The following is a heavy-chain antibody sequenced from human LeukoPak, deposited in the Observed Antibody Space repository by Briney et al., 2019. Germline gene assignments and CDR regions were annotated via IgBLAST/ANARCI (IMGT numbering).Heavy chain of an antibody. Sequence: GGSLSLSCAPSGFTFSDYWMSWVRQAPGKGLEWVANINKDGSEKFYVDSVKGRFTISRDNAKNSLYLQMNSLRAEDTAAYYCARGGATGMVANYYYYYGMDVWGQGTTVTVSS. V-gene: IGHV3-7*01. CDR1: GFTFSDYW. CDR2: INKDGSEK. CDR3: ARGGATGMVANYYYYYGMDV. D-gene: IGHD5-18*01. J-gene: IGHJ6*02.